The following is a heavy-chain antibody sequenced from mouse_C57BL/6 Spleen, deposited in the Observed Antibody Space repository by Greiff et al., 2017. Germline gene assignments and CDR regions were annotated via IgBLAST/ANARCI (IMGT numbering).Heavy chain of an antibody. CDR3: ARGTAQAGYAMDY. J-gene: IGHJ4*01. CDR1: GYTFTSYW. D-gene: IGHD3-2*02. V-gene: IGHV1-61*01. CDR2: IYPSDSET. Sequence: QVQLQQPGAELVRPGSSVKLSCKASGYTFTSYWMGWVKQRPGQGLEWIGNIYPSDSETHYNQKFKDKATLTVDKSSSTAYMQLSSLTSEDSAVYYCARGTAQAGYAMDYWGQGTSVTVSS.